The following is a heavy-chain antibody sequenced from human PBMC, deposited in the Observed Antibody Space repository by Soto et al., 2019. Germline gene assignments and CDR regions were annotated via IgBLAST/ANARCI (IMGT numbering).Heavy chain of an antibody. V-gene: IGHV1-18*01. CDR3: ARDEGGYDILNGYYKAHHFDY. CDR2: ISPHNFNT. J-gene: IGHJ4*02. D-gene: IGHD3-9*01. Sequence: SVKVYCKASVYTFTPFYIPWVRQAPGQGLEWMGAISPHNFNTNYAQKFRGRVTLTTEKSTNTAYMDLRSLTSDDTAVYYCARDEGGYDILNGYYKAHHFDYWGQGVPVTVSS. CDR1: VYTFTPFY.